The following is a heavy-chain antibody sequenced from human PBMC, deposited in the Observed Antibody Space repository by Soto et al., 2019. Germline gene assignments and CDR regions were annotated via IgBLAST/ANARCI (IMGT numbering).Heavy chain of an antibody. CDR3: DMYLFGHDNYETIGYYFDH. CDR2: INPSGGTT. Sequence: ASVKVSCKASGYIFTSYYLHWVRQAPGQGLEWMGIINPSGGTTSYAQKFQDRVTMTRDTSTSTVLMEVRGLRYEDTAVYYCDMYLFGHDNYETIGYYFDHWGPGTLVTVSS. J-gene: IGHJ4*02. D-gene: IGHD3-10*02. V-gene: IGHV1-46*03. CDR1: GYIFTSYY.